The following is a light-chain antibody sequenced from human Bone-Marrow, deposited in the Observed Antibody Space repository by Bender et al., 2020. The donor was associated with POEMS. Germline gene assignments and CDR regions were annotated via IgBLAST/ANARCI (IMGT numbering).Light chain of an antibody. J-gene: IGLJ1*01. CDR2: DVS. V-gene: IGLV2-18*02. CDR1: SDDVGSYNR. Sequence: QSDLTQPPSVSGFPGQSVTISCTATSDDVGSYNRVSWYQQPPGTAPKLMIYDVSNLPSGVSNRFSGYKFGNTDSLTISAPQAEDEADYYWSPYTSRGTNVFGSGTKVTVL. CDR3: SPYTSRGTNV.